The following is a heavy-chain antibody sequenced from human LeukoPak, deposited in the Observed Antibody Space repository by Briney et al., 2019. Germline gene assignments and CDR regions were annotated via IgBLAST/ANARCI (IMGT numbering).Heavy chain of an antibody. CDR2: IYPGDSDT. D-gene: IGHD3-10*01. V-gene: IGHV5-51*01. CDR1: GYSFTSYW. Sequence: GESLKISCKGSGYSFTSYWIGWVRQMPGKGLEWMGIIYPGDSDTRYSPSFQGQATISADKSISTAYLQWSSLKASDTAMYYCARHPLLWFGESDYWGQGTLVTVSS. J-gene: IGHJ4*02. CDR3: ARHPLLWFGESDY.